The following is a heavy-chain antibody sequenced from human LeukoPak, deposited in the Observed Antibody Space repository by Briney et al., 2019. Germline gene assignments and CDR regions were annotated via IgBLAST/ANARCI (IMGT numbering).Heavy chain of an antibody. J-gene: IGHJ5*02. CDR2: IYTSGST. V-gene: IGHV4-4*07. CDR1: GGSISSYY. CDR3: ARDCRLGNCTNGVWNWFDP. D-gene: IGHD2-8*01. Sequence: PSETLSLTCTVSGGSISSYYWSWVRQPAGKGLEWIGRIYTSGSTNYNPSLKSRVTMSVDTSKNQFSLKLSSVTAADTAVYYCARDCRLGNCTNGVWNWFDPWGQGTLVTVSS.